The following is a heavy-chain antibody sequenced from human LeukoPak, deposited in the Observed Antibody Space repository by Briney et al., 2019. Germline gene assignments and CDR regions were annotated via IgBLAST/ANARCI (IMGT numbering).Heavy chain of an antibody. D-gene: IGHD6-13*01. Sequence: PGGSLRLSCAASGFTFSSYAMSWVRQAPGKGLEWVSAISDRGASTYYADSVKGRFTISRDNSKNTLPLQMNSLRAEDTAVYYCAKAYSSSPYNWFDPWGQGTLVTVSS. CDR3: AKAYSSSPYNWFDP. CDR2: ISDRGAST. J-gene: IGHJ5*02. CDR1: GFTFSSYA. V-gene: IGHV3-23*01.